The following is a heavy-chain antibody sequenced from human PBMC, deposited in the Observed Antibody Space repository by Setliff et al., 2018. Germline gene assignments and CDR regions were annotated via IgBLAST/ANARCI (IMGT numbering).Heavy chain of an antibody. J-gene: IGHJ3*02. D-gene: IGHD1-26*01. CDR3: ARDRRIVGARHAFDI. CDR1: GGTFSSYA. Sequence: GASVKVSCKASGGTFSSYAISWVRQAPGQGLEWMGRIIPIFGTANYAQKFQGRVTITADKSTSTAYMELSSLRSEDTAVYYCARDRRIVGARHAFDIWGQGTMVTVS. V-gene: IGHV1-69*06. CDR2: IIPIFGTA.